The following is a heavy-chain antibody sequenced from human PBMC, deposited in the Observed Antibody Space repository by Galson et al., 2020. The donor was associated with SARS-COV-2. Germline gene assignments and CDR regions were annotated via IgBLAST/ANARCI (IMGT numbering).Heavy chain of an antibody. J-gene: IGHJ1*01. V-gene: IGHV3-53*01. CDR3: ILRAAVIN. CDR2: ISRDGDP. Sequence: GGSLRLSCAGSGFPVSTSYMTRARQAPGKGLEWVSTISRDGDPFYSDSVKGRFTISRDNFKSTLYLQMNSLRPEDTAMYYCILRAAVINWGQGTLVTVSS. CDR1: GFPVSTSY. D-gene: IGHD3-10*01.